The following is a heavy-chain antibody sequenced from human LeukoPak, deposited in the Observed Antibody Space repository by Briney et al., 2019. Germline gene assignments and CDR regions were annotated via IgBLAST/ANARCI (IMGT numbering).Heavy chain of an antibody. D-gene: IGHD1-26*01. CDR3: ARVRVGATTNYFDY. CDR1: GSTFSSYA. V-gene: IGHV3-64*01. J-gene: IGHJ4*02. Sequence: AGSLSLSCAASGSTFSSYAMHWVRQAPGKGLEYVSAISSNGGSTYYANSVKGRFTISRDNSKNTLYLQMGSLRAEDMAVYYCARVRVGATTNYFDYWGQGTLVTVSS. CDR2: ISSNGGST.